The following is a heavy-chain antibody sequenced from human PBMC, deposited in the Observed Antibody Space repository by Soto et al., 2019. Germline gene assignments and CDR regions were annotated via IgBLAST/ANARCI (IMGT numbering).Heavy chain of an antibody. D-gene: IGHD5-18*01. CDR3: ARLAGYSQNNDY. CDR2: IYYSGST. J-gene: IGHJ4*02. Sequence: PSETLSLTCTVSGGSISSGGYYWSWIRQHPGKGLEWIGYIYYSGSTYYNPSLKSRVTISVDTSKNQFSLKLSSVTAADTAVYYCARLAGYSQNNDYWGQGTLVTVSS. CDR1: GGSISSGGYY. V-gene: IGHV4-31*03.